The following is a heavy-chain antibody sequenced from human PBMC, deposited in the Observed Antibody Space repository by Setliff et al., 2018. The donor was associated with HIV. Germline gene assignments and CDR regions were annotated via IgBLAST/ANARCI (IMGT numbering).Heavy chain of an antibody. J-gene: IGHJ6*02. Sequence: SETLSLTCAVYGGSFSGYYWSWIRQPPGKGLEWIGEINHSGSTNYNPSLKSRVTISVDTSKNQFSLKLSSVTAAETAVYYCARVGGRGGRSGYLGTKMGRKYGMDVWGQGTTVTVSS. V-gene: IGHV4-34*01. D-gene: IGHD6-13*01. CDR3: ARVGGRGGRSGYLGTKMGRKYGMDV. CDR1: GGSFSGYY. CDR2: INHSGST.